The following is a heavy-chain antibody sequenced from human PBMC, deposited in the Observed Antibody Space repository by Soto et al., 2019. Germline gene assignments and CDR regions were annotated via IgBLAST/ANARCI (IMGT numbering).Heavy chain of an antibody. J-gene: IGHJ4*02. V-gene: IGHV3-72*01. CDR3: ARDTGGSYDY. D-gene: IGHD1-26*01. CDR1: GFSFSDYY. CDR2: SRNKANSYNT. Sequence: EVQLVESGGGLVQPGGSLRLSCAASGFSFSDYYMDWVRQVPGKGLEWVGRSRNKANSYNTEYAPAVKGRFSISRDNSKYSMYLQMNSLKTEDTAVYYCARDTGGSYDYWGQGALVTVSS.